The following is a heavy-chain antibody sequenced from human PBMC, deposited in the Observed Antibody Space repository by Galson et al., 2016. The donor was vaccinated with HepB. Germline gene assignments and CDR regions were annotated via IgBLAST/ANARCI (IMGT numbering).Heavy chain of an antibody. CDR2: ISYDGSNK. CDR3: ARALWGQSCSSTSCVTGGLDY. Sequence: SLRLSCAASGFTFSNYGMHWVRQAPGKGLEWVAVISYDGSNKYYVDSVKGRFTISRDNSKNTMYPQMNSLRVEDTAVYYCARALWGQSCSSTSCVTGGLDYWGPGTLVTVSS. D-gene: IGHD2-2*01. CDR1: GFTFSNYG. J-gene: IGHJ4*02. V-gene: IGHV3-30*03.